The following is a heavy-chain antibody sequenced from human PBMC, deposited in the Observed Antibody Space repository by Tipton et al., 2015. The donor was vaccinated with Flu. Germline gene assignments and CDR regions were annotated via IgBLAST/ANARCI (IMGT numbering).Heavy chain of an antibody. CDR1: GDSIGSRYF. Sequence: TLSLTCSVSGDSIGSRYFWGWIRQPPGKGLEWIGNIGHTGNTYHNPSLKSRVRLSVDTSKNQFSLKLRSVTAADTAVYYCARHTGDSVRGVIDYWGQGTLVTVSS. CDR2: IGHTGNT. J-gene: IGHJ4*02. CDR3: ARHTGDSVRGVIDY. V-gene: IGHV4-38-2*01. D-gene: IGHD3-10*02.